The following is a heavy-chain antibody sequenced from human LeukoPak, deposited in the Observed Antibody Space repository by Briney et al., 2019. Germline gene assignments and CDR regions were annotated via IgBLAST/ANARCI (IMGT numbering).Heavy chain of an antibody. V-gene: IGHV4-34*01. CDR2: INHSGST. CDR3: ARTLLSSSIDY. J-gene: IGHJ4*02. D-gene: IGHD6-6*01. CDR1: GGSFSGYY. Sequence: SETLSLTCAVCGGSFSGYYWSWIRQPPGKGLEWIGEINHSGSTNYNPSLKSRVTISVDTSKNQFSLKLSSVTAADTAVYYCARTLLSSSIDYWGQGTLVTVSS.